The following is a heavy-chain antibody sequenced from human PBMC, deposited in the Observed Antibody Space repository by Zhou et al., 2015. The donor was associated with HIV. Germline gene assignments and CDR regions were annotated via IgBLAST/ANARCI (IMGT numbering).Heavy chain of an antibody. D-gene: IGHD3-16*01. V-gene: IGHV1-69*06. J-gene: IGHJ2*01. CDR3: ARDRGGARPDWRYFDL. CDR2: IIPLLGTA. CDR1: GAPFSTFA. Sequence: QVQLVQSGAEVKKPGSSVKVSCKASGAPFSTFAINWVRQAPGQGPEWMGGIIPLLGTADYARKFQGRVTITADTSTATGYLELRSLTSDDTAVYYCARDRGGARPDWRYFDLWGRGSLVTVSS.